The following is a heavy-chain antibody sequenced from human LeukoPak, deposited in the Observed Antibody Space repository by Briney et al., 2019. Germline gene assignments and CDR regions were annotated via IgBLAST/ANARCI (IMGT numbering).Heavy chain of an antibody. CDR1: GYTFTGYY. V-gene: IGHV1-2*02. J-gene: IGHJ5*02. CDR2: INPYSGDT. CDR3: VRSGGAAAGMNWFDP. Sequence: GASVKVSCKASGYTFTGYYIHWVRQAPGQGLEWMGWINPYSGDTNYAPKSQSRVTMTRDTAISTTYMELSRLTSDDTAVYFCVRSGGAAAGMNWFDPWGQGTLVTVSS. D-gene: IGHD6-13*01.